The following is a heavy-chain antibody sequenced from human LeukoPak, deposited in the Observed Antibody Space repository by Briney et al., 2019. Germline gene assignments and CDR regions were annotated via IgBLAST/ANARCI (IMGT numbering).Heavy chain of an antibody. J-gene: IGHJ4*02. D-gene: IGHD6-19*01. Sequence: SETLSLTCTVSGGSISSYYWSWIRQPPGKGLEWIGYIYYSGSTNYNPSLKSRVTISVDTSKNQFSLKLSSVTAADTAVYYCATPGQWPVYFDYWGPGTLVTVSS. CDR1: GGSISSYY. CDR2: IYYSGST. V-gene: IGHV4-59*01. CDR3: ATPGQWPVYFDY.